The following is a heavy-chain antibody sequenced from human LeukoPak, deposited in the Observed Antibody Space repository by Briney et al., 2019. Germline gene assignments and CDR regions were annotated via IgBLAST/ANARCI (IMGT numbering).Heavy chain of an antibody. Sequence: GGSLRLSCAASGFTFSSYATHWVRQAPGKGLEWVAVISYDGSNKYYADSVKGRFTISRDNSKNTLYLQMNSLRAEDTAVYYCAREGYSYALPNDYWGQGTLVTVSS. V-gene: IGHV3-30-3*01. J-gene: IGHJ4*02. CDR3: AREGYSYALPNDY. CDR2: ISYDGSNK. CDR1: GFTFSSYA. D-gene: IGHD5-18*01.